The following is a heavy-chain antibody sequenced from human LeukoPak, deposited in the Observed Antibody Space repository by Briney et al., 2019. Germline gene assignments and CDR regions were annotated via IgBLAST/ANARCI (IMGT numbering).Heavy chain of an antibody. D-gene: IGHD1-14*01. CDR3: ARDFRWTGGYFDF. Sequence: GGSLRLSCAASGFTLSNYWMSWVRQSPGKGLEWVANIKGDGSDKYYMDSVKGRFTISIDNAKNSLYLQMNSLGAEDTAVYYCARDFRWTGGYFDFWGQGTLVTVSS. J-gene: IGHJ4*02. CDR2: IKGDGSDK. V-gene: IGHV3-7*01. CDR1: GFTLSNYW.